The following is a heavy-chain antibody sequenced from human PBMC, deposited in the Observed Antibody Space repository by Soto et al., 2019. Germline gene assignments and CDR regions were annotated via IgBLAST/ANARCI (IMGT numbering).Heavy chain of an antibody. CDR1: GYTFTSYY. V-gene: IGHV1-46*01. CDR2: INPSGGST. CDR3: AIFSTAEYSSSWYSLDY. D-gene: IGHD6-13*01. Sequence: ASVKVSCKASGYTFTSYYMHWVRQAPGQGLEWMGIINPSGGSTSYAQKFQGRVTMTRDTSTSTVYMELSSLRSEDTAVYYCAIFSTAEYSSSWYSLDYWGQGTLVTVSS. J-gene: IGHJ4*02.